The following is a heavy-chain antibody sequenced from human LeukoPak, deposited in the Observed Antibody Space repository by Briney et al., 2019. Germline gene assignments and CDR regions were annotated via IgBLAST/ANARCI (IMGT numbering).Heavy chain of an antibody. V-gene: IGHV4-30-4*08. D-gene: IGHD6-13*01. J-gene: IGHJ4*02. CDR1: GGSISSGGYF. Sequence: SQTLSLTCTVSGGSISSGGYFWSWIRQHPGRGLEWIGYIYYSGSTYYNPSLKSRVTISVDTSKNQFSLKLSSVTAADTAVYYCARAVRYSSSWLDYWGQGTLVTVSS. CDR2: IYYSGST. CDR3: ARAVRYSSSWLDY.